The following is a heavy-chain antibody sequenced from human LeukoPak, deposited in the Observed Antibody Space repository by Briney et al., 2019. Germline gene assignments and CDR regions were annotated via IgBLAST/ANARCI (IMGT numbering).Heavy chain of an antibody. CDR1: GFTFSSYA. J-gene: IGHJ6*02. CDR2: ISGSGGST. CDR3: ANGIAYCGGDCYLGRYYYGMDV. Sequence: GGSLRLSCAASGFTFSSYAMSWVRQAPGKGLEWVSAISGSGGSTYYADSVKGRFTISRDNSKNTLYLQMNSLRAEDTAVYYCANGIAYCGGDCYLGRYYYGMDVWGQGTTVTVSS. V-gene: IGHV3-23*01. D-gene: IGHD2-21*02.